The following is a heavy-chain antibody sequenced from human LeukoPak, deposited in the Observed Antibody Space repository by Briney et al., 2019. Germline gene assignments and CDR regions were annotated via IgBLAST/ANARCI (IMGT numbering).Heavy chain of an antibody. J-gene: IGHJ4*02. CDR1: GYTFTGYY. Sequence: ASVTVSCKASGYTFTGYYMHWVRQAPGQGLEWVGWINPNSGGTNYAQKFQGRVTMTRDTSISTAYMELSRLRSDDTAVYYCARDHYYGSGSPPDFDYWGQGTLVTVSS. D-gene: IGHD3-10*01. V-gene: IGHV1-2*02. CDR2: INPNSGGT. CDR3: ARDHYYGSGSPPDFDY.